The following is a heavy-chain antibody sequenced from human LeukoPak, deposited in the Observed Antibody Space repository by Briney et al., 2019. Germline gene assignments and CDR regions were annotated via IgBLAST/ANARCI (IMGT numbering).Heavy chain of an antibody. V-gene: IGHV4-34*01. J-gene: IGHJ6*02. CDR1: GGSFSGYY. D-gene: IGHD6-6*01. CDR2: IYYSGST. Sequence: SETLSLTCAVYGGSFSGYYWSWICQPPGKGLEWIGSIYYSGSTYYNPSLKSRVTISVDTSKNQFSLKLSSVTAADTAVYYCARDSSSYGMDVWGQGTTVTVSS. CDR3: ARDSSSYGMDV.